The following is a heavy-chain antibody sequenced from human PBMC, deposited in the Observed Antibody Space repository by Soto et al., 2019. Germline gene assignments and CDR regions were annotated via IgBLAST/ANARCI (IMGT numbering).Heavy chain of an antibody. V-gene: IGHV4-38-2*01. CDR3: ARTHSGSYYSVFNY. Sequence: PSETLSLTCVVSNFSISSGYYWGWIRQSPGKGLEWIASIYRSGTTSYNPSLESRVTISVDPSKNQFSLMLTAVTAADTAVYYCARTHSGSYYSVFNYWGRGSLVTSPQ. CDR2: IYRSGTT. CDR1: NFSISSGYY. J-gene: IGHJ4*02. D-gene: IGHD1-26*01.